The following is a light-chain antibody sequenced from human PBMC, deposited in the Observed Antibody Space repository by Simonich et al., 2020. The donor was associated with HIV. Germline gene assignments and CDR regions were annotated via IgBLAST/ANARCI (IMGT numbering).Light chain of an antibody. V-gene: IGKV3-15*01. Sequence: EIVMTQSPATLSVSPGERANHSCRASPCVTSNVAWYQQKPGQAPRLLFYGASIRATGIPARFSGSGSGTDFTLTISNMESEDFAVYFCQQYNHWPPLTFGGGTKVEIK. CDR1: PCVTSN. CDR3: QQYNHWPPLT. CDR2: GAS. J-gene: IGKJ4*01.